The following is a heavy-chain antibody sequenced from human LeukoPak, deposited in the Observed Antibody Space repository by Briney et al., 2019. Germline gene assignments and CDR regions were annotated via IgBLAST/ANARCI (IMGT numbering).Heavy chain of an antibody. J-gene: IGHJ4*02. CDR2: ISYDGSNK. CDR3: AKEVNFDWLGPGDF. Sequence: GGSLRLSCAASGFIFSSYGMHWVRQAPGKGLGWVAVISYDGSNKYYADSVKGRFTISRDNSKNTLYLQMNSLRAEDTAVYYCAKEVNFDWLGPGDFWGQGTLVTVSS. V-gene: IGHV3-30*18. D-gene: IGHD3-9*01. CDR1: GFIFSSYG.